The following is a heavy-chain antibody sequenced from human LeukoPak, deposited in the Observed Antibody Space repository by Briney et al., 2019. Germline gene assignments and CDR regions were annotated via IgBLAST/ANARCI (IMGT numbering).Heavy chain of an antibody. V-gene: IGHV3-23*01. D-gene: IGHD3-16*02. CDR2: ISGSGGST. CDR1: GFTFSSYA. Sequence: GGSLRLSCAASGFTFSSYAMSWVRQAPGKGLEWVSAISGSGGSTYYADSVKGRFTISRDNSKNTLYLQMNSLRAEDTAVYYCARSRSHPIKLRLGELSLFDYWGQGTLVTVSS. CDR3: ARSRSHPIKLRLGELSLFDY. J-gene: IGHJ4*02.